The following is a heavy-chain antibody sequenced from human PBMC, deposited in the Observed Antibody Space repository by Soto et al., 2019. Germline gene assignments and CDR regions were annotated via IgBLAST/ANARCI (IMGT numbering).Heavy chain of an antibody. CDR1: GFTFDDYA. Sequence: PGGSLRLSCAASGFTFDDYAMHWVRQAPGKGLEWVSGISWNSGSIGYADSVKGRFTISRDNAKNSLYLQMNSLRAEDTALYYCAKDIAPRPYYDILTGYYRPNWFDPWGQGTLVTVSS. CDR3: AKDIAPRPYYDILTGYYRPNWFDP. V-gene: IGHV3-9*01. CDR2: ISWNSGSI. D-gene: IGHD3-9*01. J-gene: IGHJ5*02.